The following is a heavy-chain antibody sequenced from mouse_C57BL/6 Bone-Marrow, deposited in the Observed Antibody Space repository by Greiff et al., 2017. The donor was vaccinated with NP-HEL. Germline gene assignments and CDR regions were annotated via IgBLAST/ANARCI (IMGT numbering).Heavy chain of an antibody. D-gene: IGHD1-1*01. Sequence: VQLQQSGSELRSPGSSVKLSCKDFDSEVFPIAYMSWVRQKPGHGFEWIGGILPSIGRTIYGEKFEDKATLDADTLSNTAYLELNSLTSEDSAIYDCARPYYGSSYRYFDVWGTGTTVTVSS. CDR3: ARPYYGSSYRYFDV. CDR1: DSEVFPIAY. J-gene: IGHJ1*03. V-gene: IGHV15-2*01. CDR2: ILPSIGRT.